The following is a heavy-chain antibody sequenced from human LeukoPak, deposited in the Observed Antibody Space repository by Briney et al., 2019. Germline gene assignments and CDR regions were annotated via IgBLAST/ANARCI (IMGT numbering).Heavy chain of an antibody. V-gene: IGHV3-7*05. CDR3: ARDRGYKAFDI. CDR1: GFTVSSRY. J-gene: IGHJ3*02. Sequence: GGSLRLSCAASGFTVSSRYMSWVRQALGKGLEWVADIKEDGSQKFHVDSVKGRFTISRDNAKNSLYLQMNSLKVEDTAIYYCARDRGYKAFDIWGQGTMVTVSS. D-gene: IGHD5-18*01. CDR2: IKEDGSQK.